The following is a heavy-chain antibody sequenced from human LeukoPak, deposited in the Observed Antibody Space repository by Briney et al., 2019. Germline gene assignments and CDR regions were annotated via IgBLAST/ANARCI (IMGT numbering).Heavy chain of an antibody. CDR3: ASTRITISGVISEFDP. CDR2: IYYSGST. Sequence: SETLSLTCTVSGGSITSYYWSWIRQPPGKGLEWIGYIYYSGSTKYNPSLKSRVTISVDTSKNQFSLKLTSVTAADTAVYYCASTRITISGVISEFDPWGQGILVTVS. CDR1: GGSITSYY. V-gene: IGHV4-59*01. J-gene: IGHJ5*02. D-gene: IGHD3-3*01.